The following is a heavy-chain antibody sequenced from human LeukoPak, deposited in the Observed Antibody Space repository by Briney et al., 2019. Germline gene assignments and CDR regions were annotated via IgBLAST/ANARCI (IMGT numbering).Heavy chain of an antibody. CDR1: GFSISRYT. D-gene: IGHD3-16*01. J-gene: IGHJ6*02. Sequence: PGGSLRLSCAASGFSISRYTMNWARQAPGKGLEWVASINPSESVKYYVNSVKGRFTISRDNAKNSLYLQMSNLRAEDTAVYFCARGGGLDVWGQGATVTVSS. CDR2: INPSESVK. V-gene: IGHV3-7*03. CDR3: ARGGGLDV.